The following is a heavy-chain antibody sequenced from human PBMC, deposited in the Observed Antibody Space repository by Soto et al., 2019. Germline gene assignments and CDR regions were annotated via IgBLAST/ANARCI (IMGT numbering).Heavy chain of an antibody. D-gene: IGHD2-8*02. V-gene: IGHV4-59*01. CDR3: ARGGGVYYFDY. Sequence: SETLSLTCTVSGGSISSYYWSWIRQPPGKGLEWIGYIYYNGITDYNPSLKSRVTISVDTSKSQFSLKLSSVTAADTAVYYCARGGGVYYFDYWGQGTLVTVSS. CDR1: GGSISSYY. J-gene: IGHJ4*02. CDR2: IYYNGIT.